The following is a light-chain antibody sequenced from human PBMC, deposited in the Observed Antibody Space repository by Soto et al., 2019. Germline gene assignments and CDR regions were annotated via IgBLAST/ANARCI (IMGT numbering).Light chain of an antibody. CDR3: QQYNSYWT. Sequence: DIRMTQSPSTLPASIGDRVTITCRASQSISRWLAWYQQKPGKAPKLLIHDASNLESGVPSRFSGSGSGTEFTLTISSLQPDDFASFYCQQYNSYWTFGQGTKVEIK. J-gene: IGKJ1*01. CDR2: DAS. CDR1: QSISRW. V-gene: IGKV1-5*01.